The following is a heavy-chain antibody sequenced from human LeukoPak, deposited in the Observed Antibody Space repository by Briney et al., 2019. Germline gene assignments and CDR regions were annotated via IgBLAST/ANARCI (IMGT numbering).Heavy chain of an antibody. V-gene: IGHV1-69*13. CDR3: ARNLGGGSSSSHYYYYMDV. J-gene: IGHJ6*03. CDR1: GGPFSIYA. CDR2: LIPLFGTL. D-gene: IGHD6-6*01. Sequence: GASVKLSCSASGGPFSIYAIRWARQAPGQGLEWMGGLIPLFGTLNYVKKFQGRVTITAEESTSTAYMELRSLRSEDTAVYYCARNLGGGSSSSHYYYYMDVWGKGTTVTVSS.